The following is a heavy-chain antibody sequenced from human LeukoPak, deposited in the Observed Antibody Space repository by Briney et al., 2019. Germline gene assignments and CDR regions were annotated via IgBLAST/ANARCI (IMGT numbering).Heavy chain of an antibody. V-gene: IGHV4-34*01. CDR1: GGSFSGYY. CDR2: INHSGST. J-gene: IGHJ6*03. D-gene: IGHD2-2*01. Sequence: SETLSLTCAVYGGSFSGYYWSWIRQPPGKGLEWIGEINHSGSTNYNPSLKSRVTISVDTSKNQFSLKLSSVTAADTAVYYCARGSVVVPAAMWYYYYYYMDVWGKGTTVTVSS. CDR3: ARGSVVVPAAMWYYYYYYMDV.